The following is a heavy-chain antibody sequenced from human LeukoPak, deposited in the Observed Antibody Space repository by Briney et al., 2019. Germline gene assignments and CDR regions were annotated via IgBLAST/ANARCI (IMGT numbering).Heavy chain of an antibody. V-gene: IGHV1-69*10. CDR2: IIPILGTA. CDR3: ARGRPTTSIAAAGVNWFDP. J-gene: IGHJ5*02. Sequence: SVKVSCKASGGTFSSYAISWVRQAPGQGLEWMGGIIPILGTANYAQKFQGRVTITADKSTSTAYMELSSLRSEDTAVYYCARGRPTTSIAAAGVNWFDPWGQGTLVTVSS. CDR1: GGTFSSYA. D-gene: IGHD6-13*01.